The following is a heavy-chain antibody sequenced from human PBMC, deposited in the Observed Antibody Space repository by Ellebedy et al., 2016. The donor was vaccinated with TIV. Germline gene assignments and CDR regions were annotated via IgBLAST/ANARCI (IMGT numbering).Heavy chain of an antibody. CDR2: INADGNLT. CDR3: SRAPLVISKYYYDSSPYYPDY. Sequence: GESLKISCAASGFTFSSYWMYWVRQAPGKGLLWVSYINADGNLTSNADSVKGRLTISRDKAKNTLFLQMNSLRVQDTAVYYCSRAPLVISKYYYDSSPYYPDYWGQGTLVTVSS. CDR1: GFTFSSYW. D-gene: IGHD3-22*01. V-gene: IGHV3-74*01. J-gene: IGHJ4*02.